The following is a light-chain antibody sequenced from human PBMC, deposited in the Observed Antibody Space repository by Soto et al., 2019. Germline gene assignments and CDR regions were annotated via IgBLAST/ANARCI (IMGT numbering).Light chain of an antibody. J-gene: IGLJ1*01. Sequence: QSALTQPASVSGSPGQSSTISCTGTSSDVGGYNYVSWYQQHPGKAPKLMIYDVSNRPSGVSNRFSGSKSGNTASLTISGLQAEDEADYYCSSYTSSSNVFGTGTKVTVL. CDR1: SSDVGGYNY. CDR3: SSYTSSSNV. V-gene: IGLV2-14*01. CDR2: DVS.